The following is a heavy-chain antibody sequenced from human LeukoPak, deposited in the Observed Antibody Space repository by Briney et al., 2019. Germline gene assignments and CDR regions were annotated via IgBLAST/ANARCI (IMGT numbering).Heavy chain of an antibody. CDR1: GFTFTGYS. CDR3: AREAYWGSSGKGFDS. D-gene: IGHD4-23*01. Sequence: GGSLRLPCAASGFTFTGYSMNWFRQAPGKGLEWVSYITITSDKIYYADSVKGRFTISRDNARNSLYPQMNSLRDEDTAVYFCAREAYWGSSGKGFDSWGQGTLVIVSS. J-gene: IGHJ4*02. V-gene: IGHV3-48*02. CDR2: ITITSDKI.